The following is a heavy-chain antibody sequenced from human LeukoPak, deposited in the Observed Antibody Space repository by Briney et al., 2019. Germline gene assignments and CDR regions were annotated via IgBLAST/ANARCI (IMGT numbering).Heavy chain of an antibody. CDR3: AKALLATITGSAFDI. CDR1: GFAFSSYA. D-gene: IGHD5-12*01. CDR2: NGGSI. V-gene: IGHV3-23*01. J-gene: IGHJ3*02. Sequence: GGSLRLSCEASGFAFSSYAMIWVRQAPGKGLEGVSTNGGSIYYGDSVKGRLTISRDNSKNTLYLQMNSLRAEDTAVYYCAKALLATITGSAFDIWGQGTMVTVSS.